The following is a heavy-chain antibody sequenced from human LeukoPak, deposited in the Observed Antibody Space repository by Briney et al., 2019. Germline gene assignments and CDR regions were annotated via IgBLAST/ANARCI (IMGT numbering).Heavy chain of an antibody. V-gene: IGHV3-9*01. Sequence: GRSLRLSCTASGFALDDYVMHWDRQTPGGGLEWVSGISRDSANIGYADSVKGRFTISRDNDKNSLYLQMNSLTTEDTALYYCARDFCTGCNYYFYGMDVWGRGTTVTVSS. CDR1: GFALDDYV. D-gene: IGHD2-2*01. CDR3: ARDFCTGCNYYFYGMDV. CDR2: ISRDSANI. J-gene: IGHJ6*02.